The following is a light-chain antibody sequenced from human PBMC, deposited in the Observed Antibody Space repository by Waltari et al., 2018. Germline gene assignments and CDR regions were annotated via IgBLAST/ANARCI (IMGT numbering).Light chain of an antibody. V-gene: IGKV1-39*01. CDR3: QQSYSTLPFT. J-gene: IGKJ3*01. CDR2: AAS. CDR1: QSVSSSY. Sequence: TQSPGTLSLSPGERATLSCRASQSVSSSYLAWYQQKPGKAPKLLIYAASSLQSGVPSRFSGSGSGTDFTLTISSLQPEDFATYYCQQSYSTLPFTFGPGTKVDIK.